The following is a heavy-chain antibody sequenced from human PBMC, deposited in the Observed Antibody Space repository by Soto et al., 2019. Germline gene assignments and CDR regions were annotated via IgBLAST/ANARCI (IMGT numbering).Heavy chain of an antibody. CDR3: ARGATVTQFDY. D-gene: IGHD4-17*01. CDR2: GSYSGAT. J-gene: IGHJ4*02. Sequence: ETLSLTCPVSGVSVSSGSFYWAWIRQPPGKGLEWIGFGSYSGATNYKPSLKSRVTISVDTSRSQISLKVSSLTAADTAVYYCARGATVTQFDYWGRGTLVTVYS. V-gene: IGHV4-61*01. CDR1: GVSVSSGSFY.